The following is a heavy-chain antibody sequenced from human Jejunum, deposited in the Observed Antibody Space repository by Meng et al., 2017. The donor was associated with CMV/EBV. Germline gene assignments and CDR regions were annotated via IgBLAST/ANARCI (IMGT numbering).Heavy chain of an antibody. J-gene: IGHJ4*02. CDR1: GFTLRNYW. Sequence: CVVSGFTLRNYWMHWVRQAPGKGLVWVSRISLDGSSTNYADSVKGRFTISRDNAKNTVYLQMKSLRVEDTAVYYCARDLWGLGDYWGQGTLVTVSS. CDR2: ISLDGSST. V-gene: IGHV3-74*01. CDR3: ARDLWGLGDY. D-gene: IGHD3/OR15-3a*01.